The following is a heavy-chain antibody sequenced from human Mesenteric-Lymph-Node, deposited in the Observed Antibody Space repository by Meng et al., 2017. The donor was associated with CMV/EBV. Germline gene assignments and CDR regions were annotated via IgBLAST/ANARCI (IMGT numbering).Heavy chain of an antibody. V-gene: IGHV4-34*01. D-gene: IGHD6-13*01. Sequence: YGGSFSGYYWSWIRQPPGKGLEWIGEINHSGSTNYNPSLKSRVTISVDTSKNQFSLKLSSVTAADTAVYYCARGVPKQQLVHGGWFDPWGQGTLVTVSS. CDR2: INHSGST. CDR3: ARGVPKQQLVHGGWFDP. J-gene: IGHJ5*02. CDR1: GGSFSGYY.